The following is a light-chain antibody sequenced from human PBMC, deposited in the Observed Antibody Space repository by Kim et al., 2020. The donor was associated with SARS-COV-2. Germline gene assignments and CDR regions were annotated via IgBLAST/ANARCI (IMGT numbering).Light chain of an antibody. Sequence: QSVLTQPPSVSGAPGQRFTISCTGSNSNIGAGYDVPWYQQLPGTAPRLLIYGNNNRPSGVPDRISGSKSGTSASLAITGLQAGDEADYYCQSYDTSLTNSVIFGGGTQLTVL. CDR1: NSNIGAGYD. CDR3: QSYDTSLTNSVI. J-gene: IGLJ2*01. CDR2: GNN. V-gene: IGLV1-40*01.